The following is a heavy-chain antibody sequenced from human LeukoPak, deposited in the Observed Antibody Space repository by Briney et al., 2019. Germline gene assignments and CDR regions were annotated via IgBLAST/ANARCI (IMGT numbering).Heavy chain of an antibody. Sequence: PGGSLRLSCVVSGFPFSSYVMHWVRQAPGKGLEWVAIISYDGSNEYYGDSVKGRFTISRDNSKNTLYLQMNSLRAGDMAVYYCARAGEMALGDIWGQGTMVTVSS. J-gene: IGHJ3*02. CDR2: ISYDGSNE. V-gene: IGHV3-30*04. CDR3: ARAGEMALGDI. CDR1: GFPFSSYV. D-gene: IGHD5-24*01.